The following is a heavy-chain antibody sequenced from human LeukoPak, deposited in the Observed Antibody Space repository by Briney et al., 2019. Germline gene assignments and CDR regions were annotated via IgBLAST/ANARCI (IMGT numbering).Heavy chain of an antibody. D-gene: IGHD2-8*01. CDR2: IIPIFGTA. J-gene: IGHJ4*02. CDR1: GGTFSSYA. V-gene: IGHV1-69*05. CDR3: ASSPVLMVYAFDY. Sequence: SVKVSCKASGGTFSSYAISWVRQAPGLGLEWMGGIIPIFGTANYAQKFQGRVTITTDESTSTAYMELSSLRSEDTAVYYCASSPVLMVYAFDYWGQGTLVTVSS.